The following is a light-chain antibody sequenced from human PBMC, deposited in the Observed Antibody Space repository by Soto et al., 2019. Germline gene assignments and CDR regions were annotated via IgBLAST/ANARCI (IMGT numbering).Light chain of an antibody. V-gene: IGKV3-15*01. J-gene: IGKJ4*01. CDR1: QSVNSN. Sequence: EKVMTQSPAALSVSPGETATLSCRASQSVNSNLAWYQQKAGQAPRLLLYGASTRATGIPARFSGSASGTEFTLTISSLQSEDSAVYYCQPYNDWPLTFGGGTKVEIK. CDR2: GAS. CDR3: QPYNDWPLT.